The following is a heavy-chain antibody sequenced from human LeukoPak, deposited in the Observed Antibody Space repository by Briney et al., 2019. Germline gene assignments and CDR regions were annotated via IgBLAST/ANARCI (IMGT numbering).Heavy chain of an antibody. V-gene: IGHV3-53*01. D-gene: IGHD4-23*01. CDR2: VYTGGNT. CDR1: GFTVSSNY. J-gene: IGHJ3*02. Sequence: PGGSLRLSCAASGFTVSSNYMNWVRQAPGKGLEWVSVVYTGGNTYYADSVKGRFTISRDNSKNTLYLQMNSLRAEDTAVYYCARGQNYGGNLHDAFDIWGQGTMVTVSS. CDR3: ARGQNYGGNLHDAFDI.